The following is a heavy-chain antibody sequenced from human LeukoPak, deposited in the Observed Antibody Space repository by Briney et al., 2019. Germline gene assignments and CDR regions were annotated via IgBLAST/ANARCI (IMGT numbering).Heavy chain of an antibody. CDR2: INTNTGNP. CDR3: ARDNCSSTSYYWDPNWFDP. J-gene: IGHJ5*02. V-gene: IGHV7-4-1*02. CDR1: GYTFTSYA. D-gene: IGHD2-2*01. Sequence: ASVKVSCKASGYTFTSYAMNWVRQAPGQGLEWMGWINTNTGNPTYAQGFTGRFVFSLDTSVSTAYPQISSLKAEDTAVYYCARDNCSSTSYYWDPNWFDPWGQGTLVTVSS.